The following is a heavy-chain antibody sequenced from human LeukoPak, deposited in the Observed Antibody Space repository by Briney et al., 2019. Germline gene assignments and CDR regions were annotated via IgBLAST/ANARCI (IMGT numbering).Heavy chain of an antibody. V-gene: IGHV4-59*01. Sequence: PSETLSLTCAVSGYSISNDYYWGWVRQPPGKGLEWIGYIYYSGSTNYNPSLKSRVTISVDTSKNQFSLKLSSVIAADTAVYYCARLWFGESTRDAFDIWGQGTMVTVSS. D-gene: IGHD3-10*01. CDR2: IYYSGST. CDR1: GYSISNDYY. CDR3: ARLWFGESTRDAFDI. J-gene: IGHJ3*02.